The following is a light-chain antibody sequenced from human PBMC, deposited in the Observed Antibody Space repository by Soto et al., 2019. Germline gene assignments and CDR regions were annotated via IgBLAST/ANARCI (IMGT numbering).Light chain of an antibody. CDR1: SSNIGAGYD. CDR2: GND. V-gene: IGLV1-40*01. CDR3: QSYDSSLSGYV. Sequence: QSVLTQPPSVSGAPGQRVTISCSGSSSNIGAGYDVHWYQHLPGTAPKLLICGNDNRPSGVPDRFSGSKSGTSASLAITGLQAEDEADYYCQSYDSSLSGYVFGTGTKLTVL. J-gene: IGLJ1*01.